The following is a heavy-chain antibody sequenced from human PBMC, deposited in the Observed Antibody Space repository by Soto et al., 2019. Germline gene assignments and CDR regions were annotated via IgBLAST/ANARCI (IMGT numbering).Heavy chain of an antibody. D-gene: IGHD2-2*01. Sequence: EVQLVESGGGLVQPEGSLRVSCAASGFSFSSYSMNWVRQAPGKGLEWVSYISSSSRTIYYADSVKGRFTISRDNAKNSLYLQTNSLRDEDTGVYYCAKDRSSTMYAMDVWGQGTTVTVSS. CDR1: GFSFSSYS. V-gene: IGHV3-48*02. CDR2: ISSSSRTI. CDR3: AKDRSSTMYAMDV. J-gene: IGHJ6*02.